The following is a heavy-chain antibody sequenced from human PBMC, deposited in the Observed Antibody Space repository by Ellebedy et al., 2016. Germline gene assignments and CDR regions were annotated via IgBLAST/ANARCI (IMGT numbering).Heavy chain of an antibody. J-gene: IGHJ4*02. V-gene: IGHV1-2*02. Sequence: ASVKVSCKPSGYTFTSNYIHWVRQAPGQGLEWMGWINPRSGDTKSTQRFQGRFTMTRDTSIRTAYMELSSLTSDDTALYYCAKGTGSSWFDYWGQGTLVAVSS. CDR2: INPRSGDT. D-gene: IGHD6-13*01. CDR3: AKGTGSSWFDY. CDR1: GYTFTSNY.